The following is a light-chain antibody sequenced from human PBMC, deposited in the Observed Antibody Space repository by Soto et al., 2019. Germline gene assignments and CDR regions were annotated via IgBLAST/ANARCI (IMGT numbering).Light chain of an antibody. CDR2: EVS. J-gene: IGLJ1*01. V-gene: IGLV2-14*01. CDR3: SSYTSSSTLG. CDR1: SSDVGGYNY. Sequence: QSALTQPASVSWSPGQSITISCTGTSSDVGGYNYVSWYQQHPGKAPKLMIYEVSNRPSGVSNRFSGSKSGNTASLTISGLQAEDEADYYCSSYTSSSTLGFGTGTKLTVL.